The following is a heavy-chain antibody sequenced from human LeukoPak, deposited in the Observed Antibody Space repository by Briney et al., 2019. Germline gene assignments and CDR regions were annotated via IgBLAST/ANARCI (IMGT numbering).Heavy chain of an antibody. CDR1: GFTFSSYS. Sequence: GGSLRLSCAASGFTFSSYSMNWVRQAPGKGLEWVSSISSSSSYIYYADSVKGRFTISRDNAKNSLYPQMNSLRAEDTAVYYCAAGSGFRGNYWGQGTLVTVSS. J-gene: IGHJ4*02. CDR3: AAGSGFRGNY. CDR2: ISSSSSYI. V-gene: IGHV3-21*01. D-gene: IGHD1-26*01.